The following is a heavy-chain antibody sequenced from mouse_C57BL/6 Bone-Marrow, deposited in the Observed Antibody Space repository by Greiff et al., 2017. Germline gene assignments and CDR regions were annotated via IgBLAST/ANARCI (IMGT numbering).Heavy chain of an antibody. D-gene: IGHD2-10*02. CDR1: GYTFTDYE. CDR3: TTVLDWYFDD. J-gene: IGHJ1*03. V-gene: IGHV1-15*01. CDR2: IDPETGGT. Sequence: VHLVESGAELVRPGASVTLSCKASGYTFTDYEMHWVKQTPVHGLEWIGAIDPETGGTAYNQKFKGKDILTADKSSSTAYMVRRSLTSEDSAVYYCTTVLDWYFDDWGTGTTVTVSA.